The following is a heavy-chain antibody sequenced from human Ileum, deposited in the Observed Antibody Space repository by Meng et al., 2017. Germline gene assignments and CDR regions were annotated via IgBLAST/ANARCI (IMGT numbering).Heavy chain of an antibody. CDR1: GFMFYNYW. D-gene: IGHD3-22*01. CDR3: ARDLTYDRHYDAFDI. Sequence: GGSLRLSCAGSGFMFYNYWMSWVRQAPGKGLEWVANIKQDGSEKYYVDSVKGRFTISRDNAKNSLYLEMNTLRADDTAVYYCARDLTYDRHYDAFDIWGQGTMVTVSS. CDR2: IKQDGSEK. J-gene: IGHJ3*02. V-gene: IGHV3-7*01.